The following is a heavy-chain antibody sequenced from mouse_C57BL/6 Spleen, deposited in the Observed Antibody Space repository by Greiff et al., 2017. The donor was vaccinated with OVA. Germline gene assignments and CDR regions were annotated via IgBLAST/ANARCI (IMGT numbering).Heavy chain of an antibody. CDR2: IYPRSGNT. D-gene: IGHD1-1*01. CDR3: ARGGTSGSTLHWYFDV. J-gene: IGHJ1*03. V-gene: IGHV1-81*01. Sequence: VKLMESGAELARPGASVKLSCKASGYTFTSYGISWVKQRTGQGLEWIGEIYPRSGNTYYNEKFKGKATLTADKSSSTAYMELRSLTSEDSAVYFCARGGTSGSTLHWYFDVWGTGTTVTVSS. CDR1: GYTFTSYG.